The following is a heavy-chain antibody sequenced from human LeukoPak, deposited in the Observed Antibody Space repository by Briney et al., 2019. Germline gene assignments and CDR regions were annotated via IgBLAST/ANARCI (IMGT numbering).Heavy chain of an antibody. CDR3: ARVTSSSSCYFDY. D-gene: IGHD6-13*01. CDR2: IYYSGST. V-gene: IGHV4-31*03. J-gene: IGHJ4*02. Sequence: SETLSLTCTVSGGSISSGGYYWSWIRQHPGKGLEWIGYIYYSGSTYYNPSLKSRVTISVDTSKNQFSLKLSSVTAADTAVYYCARVTSSSSCYFDYWGQGTLVTVSS. CDR1: GGSISSGGYY.